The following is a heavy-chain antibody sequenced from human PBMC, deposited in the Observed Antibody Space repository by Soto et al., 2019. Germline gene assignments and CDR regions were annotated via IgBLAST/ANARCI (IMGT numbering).Heavy chain of an antibody. CDR1: GGTFSSYA. Sequence: QVQLVQSGAEVKKPGSSVKVSCKASGGTFSSYAISWVRQAPGQGLEWMGGIIPIFGTANYAQKFQGRVPITADESTSTTYMELSSLRPEDPAVYCCARVSIEAAGHGMAVRGQGPTVTVSS. CDR2: IIPIFGTA. D-gene: IGHD6-13*01. CDR3: ARVSIEAAGHGMAV. V-gene: IGHV1-69*12. J-gene: IGHJ6*02.